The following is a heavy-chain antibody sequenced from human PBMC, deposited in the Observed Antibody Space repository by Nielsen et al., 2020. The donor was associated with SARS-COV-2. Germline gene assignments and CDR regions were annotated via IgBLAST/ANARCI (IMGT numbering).Heavy chain of an antibody. D-gene: IGHD5-12*01. J-gene: IGHJ3*02. V-gene: IGHV3-13*01. CDR3: AREGGYGAFDI. CDR2: IGTAGDT. Sequence: GGSLDLSFAASGFTFSSYDMHWVRQATGKGLEWVSAIGTAGDTYYPGSVKGRFTISRENAKNSLYLQMNSLRAGDTAVYYCAREGGYGAFDIWGQGTMVTVSS. CDR1: GFTFSSYD.